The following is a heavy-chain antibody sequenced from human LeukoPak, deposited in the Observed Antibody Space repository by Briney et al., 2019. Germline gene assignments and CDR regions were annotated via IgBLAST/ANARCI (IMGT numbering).Heavy chain of an antibody. CDR3: ARFSWGGATTRDFDY. J-gene: IGHJ4*02. Sequence: ASVKVSCKASGYPFPTYGISWVRQASGQGLEWMGWISAYNGNTNYAQKLQGRVTMTTDTSTSTAYMELRSLRSDDTAVYYCARFSWGGATTRDFDYWGQGTLVTVSP. D-gene: IGHD1-26*01. V-gene: IGHV1-18*01. CDR1: GYPFPTYG. CDR2: ISAYNGNT.